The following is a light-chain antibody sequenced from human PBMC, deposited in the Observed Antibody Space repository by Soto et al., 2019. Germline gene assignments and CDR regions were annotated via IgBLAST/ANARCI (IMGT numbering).Light chain of an antibody. CDR1: SSDVGGYNY. V-gene: IGLV2-14*01. CDR2: EVS. J-gene: IGLJ2*01. Sequence: QSALTQPASVSGSPGQSITISCTGTSSDVGGYNYVSWYQQHPGKAPKLMICEVSNRSSGVSNRFSGSKSGNTASLTISGLQAEDEADYYCSSYTSSSTLVVFGGGTKVTVL. CDR3: SSYTSSSTLVV.